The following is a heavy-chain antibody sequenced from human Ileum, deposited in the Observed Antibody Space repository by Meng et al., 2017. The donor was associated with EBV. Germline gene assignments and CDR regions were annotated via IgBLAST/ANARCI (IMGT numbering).Heavy chain of an antibody. D-gene: IGHD2-8*02. CDR2: IIHGGSP. Sequence: VQIPQGGAGLLKPSETLSLTCAVNGGSLSGAYWNWIRQPPGKGLEWIGEIIHGGSPSYNPSLKSRVTISIDTSKNQLSLMLSSVTAADTAVYYCARRPTGIDYWGQGTLVTVSS. CDR3: ARRPTGIDY. J-gene: IGHJ4*02. V-gene: IGHV4-34*12. CDR1: GGSLSGAY.